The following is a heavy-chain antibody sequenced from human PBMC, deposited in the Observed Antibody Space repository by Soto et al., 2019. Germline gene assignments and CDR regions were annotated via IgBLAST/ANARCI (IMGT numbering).Heavy chain of an antibody. Sequence: SETLSLTCTVSGGSISSGGYYWSWIRQHPGKGLEWIGYIYYSGSTYYNPSLKSRVTISVDTSKNQFSLKLSSVTAADTAVYYCARDRGDYDFWSGYSFYFDYWGQGTLVTVS. J-gene: IGHJ4*02. CDR3: ARDRGDYDFWSGYSFYFDY. CDR2: IYYSGST. D-gene: IGHD3-3*01. CDR1: GGSISSGGYY. V-gene: IGHV4-31*03.